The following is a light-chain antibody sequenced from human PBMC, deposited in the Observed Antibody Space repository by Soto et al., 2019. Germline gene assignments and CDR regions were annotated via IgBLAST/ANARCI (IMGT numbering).Light chain of an antibody. Sequence: QSALTQPASVSGSPGQSITISCTGTSSDVGDYNYVSWYQQHPGKAPKLMIYDVNYRPSGVSNRFSGSKSGNTASLTISGLQAEDEANYYCSSYTSSSTLLFGGGTKLIVL. CDR2: DVN. CDR3: SSYTSSSTLL. CDR1: SSDVGDYNY. V-gene: IGLV2-14*03. J-gene: IGLJ2*01.